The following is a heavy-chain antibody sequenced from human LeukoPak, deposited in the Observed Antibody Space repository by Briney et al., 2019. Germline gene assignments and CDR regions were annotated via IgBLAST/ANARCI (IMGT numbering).Heavy chain of an antibody. CDR3: ARGLLYDFWSRIGRMRTDV. Sequence: ASVKVSCKASGYTFTSYDINWVRQATGQGLEWMGWMNPNSGNTGYAQKFQGRVTMTRNTSISTAYMELSSLRSEDTAVYYCARGLLYDFWSRIGRMRTDVWGKGTTVTVSS. CDR2: MNPNSGNT. D-gene: IGHD3-3*01. J-gene: IGHJ6*04. V-gene: IGHV1-8*01. CDR1: GYTFTSYD.